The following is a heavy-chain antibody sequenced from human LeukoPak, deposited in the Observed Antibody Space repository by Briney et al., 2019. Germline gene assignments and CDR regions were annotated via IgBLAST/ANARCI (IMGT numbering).Heavy chain of an antibody. CDR1: GFTFSSYA. D-gene: IGHD3-10*01. CDR3: AKGKWFGELFSYYFDY. V-gene: IGHV3-23*01. J-gene: IGHJ4*02. CDR2: ISGSGGST. Sequence: GGSLRLSCAASGFTFSSYAMSWVRQAPGKGLEWVSAISGSGGSTYYADSVKGRFTISGDNSKNTLYLQMNSLRAEDTAVYYCAKGKWFGELFSYYFDYWGQGTLVTVSS.